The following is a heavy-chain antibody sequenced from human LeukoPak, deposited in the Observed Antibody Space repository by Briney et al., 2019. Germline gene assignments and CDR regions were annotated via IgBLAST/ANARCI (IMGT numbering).Heavy chain of an antibody. J-gene: IGHJ4*02. CDR2: IYYSGST. D-gene: IGHD5-12*01. Sequence: SATVSLTCTVSGGSISSYYWSWIRQPPGKGLEWIGYIYYSGSTNFNPTLKSRVTISVDTSKNQFSLKLSSVTAADTAVYYCARHRLESWHFDDWGQGTLVTSST. CDR3: ARHRLESWHFDD. CDR1: GGSISSYY. V-gene: IGHV4-59*08.